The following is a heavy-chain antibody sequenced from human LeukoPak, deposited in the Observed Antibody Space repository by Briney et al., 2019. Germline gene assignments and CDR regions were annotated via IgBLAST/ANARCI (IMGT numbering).Heavy chain of an antibody. CDR2: IIPILGIA. D-gene: IGHD6-13*01. Sequence: GASVKVSCKASGGTFSSYAISWVRQAPGQGLEWMGRIIPILGIANYAQKFQGRVTITADKSTSTAYMELSSLRSEDTAVYYCAVMAAAGSTDNTFQHWGQGTLVTVSS. CDR1: GGTFSSYA. V-gene: IGHV1-69*04. J-gene: IGHJ1*01. CDR3: AVMAAAGSTDNTFQH.